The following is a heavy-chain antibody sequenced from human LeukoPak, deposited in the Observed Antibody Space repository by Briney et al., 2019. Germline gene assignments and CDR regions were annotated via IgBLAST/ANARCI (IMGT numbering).Heavy chain of an antibody. CDR1: GYSFTSYW. CDR2: IHPGDSDT. Sequence: GESLNISCKGSGYSFTSYWIGWVRQMPGKGLEWMGIIHPGDSDTRYSPSFQGQVTISADKSISTASVQRSSLKASDTAMYYCARQLLWYSDYWGQGTLVTVSS. CDR3: ARQLLWYSDY. J-gene: IGHJ4*02. V-gene: IGHV5-51*01. D-gene: IGHD2-2*01.